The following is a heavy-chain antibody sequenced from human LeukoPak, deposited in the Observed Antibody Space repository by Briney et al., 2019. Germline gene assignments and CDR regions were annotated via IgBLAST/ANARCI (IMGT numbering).Heavy chain of an antibody. CDR1: GDSVSSNSAA. D-gene: IGHD3-22*01. V-gene: IGHV6-1*01. CDR2: TYYRSKWYN. J-gene: IGHJ4*02. CDR3: ARDPYYDSSGYPRPHYFDY. Sequence: SQTLSLTFAISGDSVSSNSAAWNWIRQSPSRGLEWLGRTYYRSKWYNDYAVSVKSRITINPDTSKNQFSLQLNSVTPEDTAVYYCARDPYYDSSGYPRPHYFDYWGQGTLVTVSS.